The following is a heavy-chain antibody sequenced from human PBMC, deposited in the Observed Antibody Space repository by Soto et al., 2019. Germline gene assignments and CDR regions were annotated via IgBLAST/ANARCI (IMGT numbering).Heavy chain of an antibody. CDR1: GGSISSYY. CDR2: IYYSGST. D-gene: IGHD1-26*01. Sequence: SETLSLTCTVSGGSISSYYWSWIRQPPGKGLEWIGYIYYSGSTNYNPSLKSRVTISVDTSKNQFSLKLSSVTAADTAVYYCAREIVRSGSYDYFDYWGQGTLVTVSS. V-gene: IGHV4-59*01. J-gene: IGHJ4*02. CDR3: AREIVRSGSYDYFDY.